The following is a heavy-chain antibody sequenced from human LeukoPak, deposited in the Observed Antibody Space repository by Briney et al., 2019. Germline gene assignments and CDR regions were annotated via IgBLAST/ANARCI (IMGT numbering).Heavy chain of an antibody. CDR2: ISPGGGPT. CDR1: GFTFSSYV. CDR3: AKDGAWLRFDD. Sequence: SGGSLRLSCAASGFTFSSYVMSWVRQAPGKGLEWVSGISPGGGPTYYADSVKGRFTISRDDSKNTLYLQMKNLRAGDTAVYYCAKDGAWLRFDDWGQGILVTVSS. D-gene: IGHD5-12*01. V-gene: IGHV3-23*01. J-gene: IGHJ4*02.